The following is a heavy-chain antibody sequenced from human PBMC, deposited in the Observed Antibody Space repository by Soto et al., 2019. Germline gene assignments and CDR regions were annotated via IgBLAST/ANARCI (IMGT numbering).Heavy chain of an antibody. Sequence: PGGSLRLSCAASGFTFDDYAMSWVRQAPGKGLEWVSGINWNGGGTGYADSVKGRFTISRDNAKNSLYLQMNSLRAEDTALYYCARNYYYGSAPAPHFDYWGQGNLVTVSS. CDR3: ARNYYYGSAPAPHFDY. J-gene: IGHJ4*02. D-gene: IGHD3-10*01. CDR2: INWNGGGT. CDR1: GFTFDDYA. V-gene: IGHV3-20*04.